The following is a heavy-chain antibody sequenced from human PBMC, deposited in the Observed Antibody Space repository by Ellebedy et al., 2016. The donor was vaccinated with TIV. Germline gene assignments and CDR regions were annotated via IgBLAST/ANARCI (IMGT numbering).Heavy chain of an antibody. D-gene: IGHD3-3*01. CDR2: VTDSGSRT. V-gene: IGHV3-23*01. Sequence: GGSLRLSXLGSGFNFSSSAVNSVRPAPGKGLEWVSGVTDSGSRTFYSDSVQGRFTISRDNSEKPVYLQMNSLRAEDTAVYYCAKDLGKGVTLDAFDIWGQGTTVIVSS. J-gene: IGHJ3*02. CDR3: AKDLGKGVTLDAFDI. CDR1: GFNFSSSA.